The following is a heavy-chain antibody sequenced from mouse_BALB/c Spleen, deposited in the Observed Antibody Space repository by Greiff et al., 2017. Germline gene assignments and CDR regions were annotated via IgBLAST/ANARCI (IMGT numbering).Heavy chain of an antibody. Sequence: DVQLQESGPGLVKPSQSLSLTCTVTGYSITSDYDWNWIRQFPGNKLEWMGYISYSGSTSYNPSLKSRISITRDTSKNQFFLQLNSVITEDTAIYYCVRYDYDYFDYWGQGTTLTVSS. J-gene: IGHJ2*01. CDR1: GYSITSDYD. D-gene: IGHD2-4*01. CDR3: VRYDYDYFDY. CDR2: ISYSGST. V-gene: IGHV3-2*02.